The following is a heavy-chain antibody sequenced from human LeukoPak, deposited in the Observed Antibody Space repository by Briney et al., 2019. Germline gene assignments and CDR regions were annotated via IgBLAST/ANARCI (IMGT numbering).Heavy chain of an antibody. V-gene: IGHV1-2*04. D-gene: IGHD6-6*01. Sequence: ASVKVSCKVSGYTLTELSMHWVRQAPGQGLEWMGWINPNSGGTNYAQKFQGWVTMTRDTSISTAYMELSRLRSDDTAVYYCAREWSSSLAFDIWGQGTMVTVSS. CDR1: GYTLTELS. CDR2: INPNSGGT. J-gene: IGHJ3*02. CDR3: AREWSSSLAFDI.